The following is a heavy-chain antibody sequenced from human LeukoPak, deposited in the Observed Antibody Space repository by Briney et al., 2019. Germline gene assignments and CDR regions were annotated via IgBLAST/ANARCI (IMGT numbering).Heavy chain of an antibody. D-gene: IGHD3-22*01. CDR3: ARAPPLQYYYDSSGIPGYFDY. J-gene: IGHJ4*02. Sequence: GGSLRLSCAASGFTFSSYAMSWVRQAPGKGLEWVAVISYDGSNKYYADSVKGRFTISRDNSKNTLYLQMNSLRAEDTAVYYCARAPPLQYYYDSSGIPGYFDYWGQGTLVTVSS. CDR1: GFTFSSYA. CDR2: ISYDGSNK. V-gene: IGHV3-30-3*01.